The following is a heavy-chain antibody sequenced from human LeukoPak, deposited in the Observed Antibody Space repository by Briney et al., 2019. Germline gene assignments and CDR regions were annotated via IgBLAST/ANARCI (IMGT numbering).Heavy chain of an antibody. D-gene: IGHD3-22*01. J-gene: IGHJ3*02. CDR3: ARVPVVATMIVVGFDI. V-gene: IGHV4-4*02. Sequence: AGGSLRLSCAASGFIFSSYWMTWVRQPPGKGLEWIGEIYHSGSINYNPSLKSRVTISVDKSKNQFSLKLSSVTAADTAVYYCARVPVVATMIVVGFDIWGQGTMVTVSS. CDR2: IYHSGSI. CDR1: GFIFSSYW.